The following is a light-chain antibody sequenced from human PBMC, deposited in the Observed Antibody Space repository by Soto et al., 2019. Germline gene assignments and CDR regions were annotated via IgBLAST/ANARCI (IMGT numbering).Light chain of an antibody. V-gene: IGKV3-20*01. Sequence: VLTQSPGTLSLSPWERATLSCIASQSVGSRYLAWYKQKPGQAPRLLSYGASSRATGIPDRFSGSGSGTDFTLTISRLQPADFAVYYCQQYGSSPITFGQGTRLEIK. CDR2: GAS. CDR3: QQYGSSPIT. J-gene: IGKJ5*01. CDR1: QSVGSRY.